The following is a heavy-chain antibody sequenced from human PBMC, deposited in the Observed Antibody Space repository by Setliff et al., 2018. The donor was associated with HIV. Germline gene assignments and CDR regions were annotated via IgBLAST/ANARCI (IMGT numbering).Heavy chain of an antibody. CDR1: GFTFGDYA. CDR3: VRHKDRWGAIDY. J-gene: IGHJ4*02. Sequence: SLSLSCPASGFTFGDYAMSWVRQAPGKGLEWVSYISMSSHTSVIYSDSVKGRFTISRDNARNSFYLQMNSLRAEDTAVYYCVRHKDRWGAIDYWGQGTLVTVSS. D-gene: IGHD7-27*01. V-gene: IGHV3-11*06. CDR2: ISMSSHTSV.